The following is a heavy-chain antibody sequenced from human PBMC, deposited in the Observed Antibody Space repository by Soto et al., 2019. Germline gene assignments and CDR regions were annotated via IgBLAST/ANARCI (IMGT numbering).Heavy chain of an antibody. CDR2: ISAYNGNR. CDR3: ARDRGIVGASGY. CDR1: GDTFISYG. J-gene: IGHJ4*02. D-gene: IGHD1-26*01. Sequence: GAVKVCRNAAGDTFISYGICWVRHAPGQGLEWMGWISAYNGNRNYAQKLQGRVTMTTDKSTSTAHMELRSLRSDHTAVYYCARDRGIVGASGYWGQETLVTVSS. V-gene: IGHV1-18*04.